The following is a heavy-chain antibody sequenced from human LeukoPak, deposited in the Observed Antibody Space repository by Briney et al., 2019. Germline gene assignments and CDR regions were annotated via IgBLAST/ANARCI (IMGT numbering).Heavy chain of an antibody. D-gene: IGHD3-16*01. CDR3: ARRFYYAMDV. V-gene: IGHV1-2*02. J-gene: IGHJ6*02. CDR2: INPNSGDT. CDR1: GYSFTGYF. Sequence: ASVKVSSKASGYSFTGYFMQWVRQAPGQGLEWMGWINPNSGDTNYAQKFQGRVTMTRDTSISTAYMELSRLRSDDAAVCYCARRFYYAMDVWGQGTTVTVSS.